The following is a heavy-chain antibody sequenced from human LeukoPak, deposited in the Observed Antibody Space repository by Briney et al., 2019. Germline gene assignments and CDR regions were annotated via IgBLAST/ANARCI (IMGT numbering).Heavy chain of an antibody. Sequence: GGSLRLSCAASGFTFSSYAMSWVRQAPGKGLEWVSAISGSGGSTYYADSVKGRFTISRDNSKNTLYLQMNSLRAEDTAVYYCARSSVPAAIGWVGDFDYWGQGTLVTVSS. V-gene: IGHV3-23*01. J-gene: IGHJ4*02. CDR3: ARSSVPAAIGWVGDFDY. CDR2: ISGSGGST. CDR1: GFTFSSYA. D-gene: IGHD2-2*02.